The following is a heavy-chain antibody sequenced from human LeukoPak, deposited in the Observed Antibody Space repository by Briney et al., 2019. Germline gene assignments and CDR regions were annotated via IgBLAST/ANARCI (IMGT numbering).Heavy chain of an antibody. V-gene: IGHV4-59*08. CDR2: IYYSGST. Sequence: ASETLSLTCTVSGGSITGYYWSWIRQPPGKGLEWIGYIYYSGSTNYDPSLKSRVTMSVDTPKNQFSLKLSPVTAADTAVYYCARLTGEQLATVNNRYHYIAVWGKGTAVTVSS. CDR1: GGSITGYY. D-gene: IGHD6-6*01. CDR3: ARLTGEQLATVNNRYHYIAV. J-gene: IGHJ6*03.